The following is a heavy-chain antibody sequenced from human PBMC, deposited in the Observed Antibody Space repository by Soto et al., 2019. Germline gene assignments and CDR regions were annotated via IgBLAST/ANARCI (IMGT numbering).Heavy chain of an antibody. CDR3: AKDLSHYDFWSGYFSCMDYYYYMDV. V-gene: IGHV3-23*01. J-gene: IGHJ6*03. CDR1: GFTFSSYA. Sequence: EVQLLESGGGLVQPGGSLRLSCAASGFTFSSYAMSWVRQAPGKGLEWVSAISGSGGSTYYADSVKGRFTISRDNSKNTLYLQTNRLRAEDRAVYYCAKDLSHYDFWSGYFSCMDYYYYMDVWGKGTTVTVS. D-gene: IGHD3-3*01. CDR2: ISGSGGST.